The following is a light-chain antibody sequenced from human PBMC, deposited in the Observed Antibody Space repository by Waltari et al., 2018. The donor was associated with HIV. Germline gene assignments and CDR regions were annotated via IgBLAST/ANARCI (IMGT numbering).Light chain of an antibody. CDR3: QHYSSSPYT. Sequence: DILMTQSPSILSASVGDRVIITCRASQSISSWLAWYQHKPGTAPKLLIYKASVLEGGVQSRFSGSGSGTEFTLNITNLQPDDFATDYCQHYSSSPYTFGQGTNLEIK. CDR1: QSISSW. CDR2: KAS. J-gene: IGKJ2*01. V-gene: IGKV1-5*03.